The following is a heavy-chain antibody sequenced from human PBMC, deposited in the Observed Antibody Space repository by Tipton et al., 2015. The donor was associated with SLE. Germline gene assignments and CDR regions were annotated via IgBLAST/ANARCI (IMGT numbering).Heavy chain of an antibody. D-gene: IGHD2-15*01. CDR3: ALDGDCSGGSCYSGG. CDR2: ISWNSGSI. CDR1: GFTFDDYA. V-gene: IGHV3-9*01. J-gene: IGHJ4*02. Sequence: SLRLSCAASGFTFDDYAMHWVRQAPGKDLEWVSGISWNSGSIGYADSVKGRFTISRDNAKNSLYLQMNSLRAEDTALYYCALDGDCSGGSCYSGGWGQGTLVTVSS.